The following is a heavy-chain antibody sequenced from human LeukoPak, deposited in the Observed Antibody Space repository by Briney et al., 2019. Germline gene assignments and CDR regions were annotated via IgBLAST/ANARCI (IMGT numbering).Heavy chain of an antibody. Sequence: ASVKVSCKASGYTFTSYDINWVRQATGQGLEWMGWMNPNSGNTGYAQKSQGGVTITRNTSISTAYMELSSLRSEDTAVYYCASAVIGYSYAKDAFDIWGQGTMVTVSS. J-gene: IGHJ3*02. CDR2: MNPNSGNT. CDR3: ASAVIGYSYAKDAFDI. D-gene: IGHD5-18*01. CDR1: GYTFTSYD. V-gene: IGHV1-8*03.